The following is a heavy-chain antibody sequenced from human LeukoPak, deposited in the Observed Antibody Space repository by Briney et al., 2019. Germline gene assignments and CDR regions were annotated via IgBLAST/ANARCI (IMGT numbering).Heavy chain of an antibody. D-gene: IGHD6-13*01. J-gene: IGHJ2*01. Sequence: GGSLRLSCAASGFTFDDFGMSWVRQAAGKGLERVSAIGTVGDTYYPGSVKGRFTISRENAKNSLYLQMNSLRAGDTAVYYCAREMGDKYSSSWALDLWGRGTLVTVSS. V-gene: IGHV3-13*01. CDR2: IGTVGDT. CDR3: AREMGDKYSSSWALDL. CDR1: GFTFDDFG.